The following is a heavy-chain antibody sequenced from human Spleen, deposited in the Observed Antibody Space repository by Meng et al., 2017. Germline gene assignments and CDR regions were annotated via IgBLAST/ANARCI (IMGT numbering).Heavy chain of an antibody. D-gene: IGHD5-18*01. CDR1: GFTFSNYA. J-gene: IGHJ4*02. CDR3: AKLPRSTYGKGYFDY. CDR2: ISASGGST. V-gene: IGHV3-23*01. Sequence: GGSLRLSCAASGFTFSNYAMSWVRQAPGKGLEWVSAISASGGSTYYADSVKGRFTISRDNSKNTLYLQMTSLRVDDTAVYYCAKLPRSTYGKGYFDYWGQGTLVTVSS.